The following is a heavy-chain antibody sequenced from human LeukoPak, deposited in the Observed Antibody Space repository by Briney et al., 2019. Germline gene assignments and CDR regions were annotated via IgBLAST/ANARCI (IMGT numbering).Heavy chain of an antibody. CDR2: ISGSGGST. CDR1: GFSFRNYA. Sequence: GGSLRLSCAASGFSFRNYAMSWVRQAPGKGLEWVSAISGSGGSTYYADSVKGRFTISRDNSKNTLYLQMNSLRAEDTAVYYCAKDLSLVAIAAAGSFDYWGQGTLVTVSS. CDR3: AKDLSLVAIAAAGSFDY. D-gene: IGHD6-13*01. V-gene: IGHV3-23*01. J-gene: IGHJ4*02.